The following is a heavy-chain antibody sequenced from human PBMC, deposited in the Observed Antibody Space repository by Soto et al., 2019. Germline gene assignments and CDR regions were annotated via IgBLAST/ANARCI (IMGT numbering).Heavy chain of an antibody. CDR3: ARGDSGYVWFNEI. J-gene: IGHJ4*02. CDR2: IIPVFATT. CDR1: GGLFSTYA. Sequence: QEQLVQSGAEVKKSGSSVKVSCKASGGLFSTYAISWVRQAPGQGLEWMGGIIPVFATTYYAEKFEGRVTITADKSTNTADMELSSLRSENTAMYYCARGDSGYVWFNEIWGQGTLVTVSS. V-gene: IGHV1-69*06. D-gene: IGHD3-22*01.